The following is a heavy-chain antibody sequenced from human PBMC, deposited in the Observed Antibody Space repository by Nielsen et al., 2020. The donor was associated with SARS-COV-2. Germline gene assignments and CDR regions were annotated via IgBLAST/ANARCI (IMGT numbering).Heavy chain of an antibody. D-gene: IGHD6-13*01. CDR3: AKAPNPLAAAGYYYFDY. J-gene: IGHJ4*02. CDR1: GFTFDDYA. CDR2: ISWNSGSI. V-gene: IGHV3-9*01. Sequence: SLKISCAASGFTFDDYAMHWVRQAPGKSLEWVSGISWNSGSIGYADSAKGRFTISRDNAKNSLYLQMNSLRAEDTALYYCAKAPNPLAAAGYYYFDYWGQGTLVTVSS.